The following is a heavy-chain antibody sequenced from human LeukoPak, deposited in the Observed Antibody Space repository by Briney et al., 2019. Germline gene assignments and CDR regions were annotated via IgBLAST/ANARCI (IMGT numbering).Heavy chain of an antibody. Sequence: ASVKVSCKASGYTFTDYYMHWVRQAPGQGLEWMGWINPNDGDTNYAQKFQGRVTMTRDTSISTAHMEVSRLRSDDAAVYYCARANFLYCSSSTCLFDYWGQGTLVTVS. D-gene: IGHD2-2*01. CDR3: ARANFLYCSSSTCLFDY. J-gene: IGHJ4*02. CDR1: GYTFTDYY. CDR2: INPNDGDT. V-gene: IGHV1-2*02.